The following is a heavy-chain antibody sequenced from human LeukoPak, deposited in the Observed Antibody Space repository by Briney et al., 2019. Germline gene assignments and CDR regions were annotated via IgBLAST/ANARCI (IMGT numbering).Heavy chain of an antibody. V-gene: IGHV3-30*02. CDR1: GFTFSSYG. CDR2: IRYDGSNK. D-gene: IGHD6-13*01. Sequence: GGSLRLSCAASGFTFSSYGMHWVRQAPGKGLEWVAFIRYDGSNKYYTDSVKGRFTISRDNSKNTLYLQMNSLRAEDTAVYYCATDGAAVKDYWGQGTLVTVSS. CDR3: ATDGAAVKDY. J-gene: IGHJ4*02.